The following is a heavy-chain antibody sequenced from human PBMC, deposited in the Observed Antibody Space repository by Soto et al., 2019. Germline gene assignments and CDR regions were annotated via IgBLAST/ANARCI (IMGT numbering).Heavy chain of an antibody. D-gene: IGHD2-21*02. CDR2: ISSSSSYT. J-gene: IGHJ4*02. Sequence: GGSLRLSCAASGFTFSSYWMSWVRQAPGKGLEWVSYISSSSSYTNYADSVKGRFTISRDNAKNSLYLQMNSLRAEDTAVYYCARGHLAYCGGDCQYYFDYWGQGTLVTVS. V-gene: IGHV3-21*05. CDR1: GFTFSSYW. CDR3: ARGHLAYCGGDCQYYFDY.